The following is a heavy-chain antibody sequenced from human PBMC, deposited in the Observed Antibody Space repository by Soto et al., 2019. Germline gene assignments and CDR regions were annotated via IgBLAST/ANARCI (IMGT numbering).Heavy chain of an antibody. CDR3: AREGGPYYDFWSGPIAYFQH. D-gene: IGHD3-3*01. Sequence: GGSLRLSCAASGFTFSSYGMHWVRQAPGKGLEWVAVIWYDGSNKYYADSVKGRFTISRDNSKNTLYLQMNSLRAEDTAVYYCAREGGPYYDFWSGPIAYFQHWGQGTLVTVSS. CDR2: IWYDGSNK. J-gene: IGHJ1*01. V-gene: IGHV3-33*01. CDR1: GFTFSSYG.